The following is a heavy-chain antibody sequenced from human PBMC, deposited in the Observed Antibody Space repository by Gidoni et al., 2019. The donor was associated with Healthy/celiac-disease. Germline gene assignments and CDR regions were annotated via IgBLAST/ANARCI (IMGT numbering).Heavy chain of an antibody. CDR2: INHSGST. J-gene: IGHJ6*03. CDR3: ARRASDIVVVPAAKRDYYYMDV. Sequence: QVQLQQWGAGLLKPSETLSLTCAVYGGSFSGYYWSWIRQPPGKGLEWIGEINHSGSTNYNPSLKSRVTISVDTSKNQFSLKLSSVTAADTAVYYCARRASDIVVVPAAKRDYYYMDVWGKGTTVTVSS. D-gene: IGHD2-2*01. CDR1: GGSFSGYY. V-gene: IGHV4-34*01.